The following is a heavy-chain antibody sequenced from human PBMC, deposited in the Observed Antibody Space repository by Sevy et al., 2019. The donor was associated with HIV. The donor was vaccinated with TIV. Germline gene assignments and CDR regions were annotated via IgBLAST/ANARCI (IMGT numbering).Heavy chain of an antibody. V-gene: IGHV3-7*01. CDR3: AREAEYYYDCSGYQYYFDY. D-gene: IGHD3-22*01. CDR2: IKQDGSEK. Sequence: GGSLRLSCAASGFTFSSYWMSWVRQAPGKGLEWVANIKQDGSEKYYVDSVKGRFTISRDNAKNSLYLQMNSLRAEDTAVYYCAREAEYYYDCSGYQYYFDYWGQGTLVTVSS. CDR1: GFTFSSYW. J-gene: IGHJ4*02.